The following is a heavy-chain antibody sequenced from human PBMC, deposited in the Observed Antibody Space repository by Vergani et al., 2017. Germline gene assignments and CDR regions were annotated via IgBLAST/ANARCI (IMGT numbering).Heavy chain of an antibody. CDR3: AREDHSSRYDAFDI. CDR1: GFTFSSYE. Sequence: EVQLVESGGGLVQPGGSLRLSCAASGFTFSSYEMNWVRQAPGKGLEWVSYISSSGSTIYYADSVKGRFTISRDNAKNSLYLQMNSLRAEDTAVYYCAREDHSSRYDAFDIWGQGTMVTVSS. V-gene: IGHV3-48*03. CDR2: ISSSGSTI. J-gene: IGHJ3*02. D-gene: IGHD6-13*01.